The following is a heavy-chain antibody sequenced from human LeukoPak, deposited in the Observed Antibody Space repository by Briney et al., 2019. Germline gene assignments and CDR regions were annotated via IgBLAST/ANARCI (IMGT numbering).Heavy chain of an antibody. J-gene: IGHJ6*04. D-gene: IGHD2-2*01. Sequence: GASVKVSCKASGYTFTGYYMHWVRQAPGQGLEWMGWINPNSGGTSYAQKFQGWVTMTRDTSISTAYMELSRLRSDDTAVYYCAREYVVPAYYYYGMDVWGKGTTVTVSS. CDR1: GYTFTGYY. CDR2: INPNSGGT. CDR3: AREYVVPAYYYYGMDV. V-gene: IGHV1-2*04.